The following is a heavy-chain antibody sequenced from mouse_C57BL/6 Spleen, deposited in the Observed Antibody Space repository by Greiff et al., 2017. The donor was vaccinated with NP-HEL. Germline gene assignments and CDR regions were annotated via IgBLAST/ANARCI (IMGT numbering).Heavy chain of an antibody. D-gene: IGHD4-1*01. J-gene: IGHJ1*03. V-gene: IGHV1-39*01. CDR2: INPNYGTT. Sequence: VHVKQSGPELVKPGASVKISCKASGCSFTDYNMNWVKQSNGKSLEWIGVINPNYGTTSYNQKFKGKATLTVDQSSSTAYMQLNSLTSEDSAVYYCARSEVGTWYFDVWGTGTTVTVSS. CDR1: GCSFTDYN. CDR3: ARSEVGTWYFDV.